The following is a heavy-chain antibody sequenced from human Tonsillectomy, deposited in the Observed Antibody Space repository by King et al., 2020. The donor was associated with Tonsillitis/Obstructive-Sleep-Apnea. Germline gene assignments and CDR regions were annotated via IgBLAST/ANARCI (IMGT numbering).Heavy chain of an antibody. CDR3: AGLEGFGELLSPKYYFDY. V-gene: IGHV5-51*01. Sequence: VQLVESGAEVKKPGESLKISCKGSGYSFTSYWIGWVRQMPGKGLEWMGIIYPGDSDTRYSPSFQGQVTISADKSISTAYLQWSSLKASDTAMYYCAGLEGFGELLSPKYYFDYWGQGTLVTVSS. J-gene: IGHJ4*02. D-gene: IGHD3-10*01. CDR1: GYSFTSYW. CDR2: IYPGDSDT.